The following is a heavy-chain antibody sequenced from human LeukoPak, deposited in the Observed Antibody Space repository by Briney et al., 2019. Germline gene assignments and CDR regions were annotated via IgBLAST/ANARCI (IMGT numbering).Heavy chain of an antibody. V-gene: IGHV3-23*01. CDR1: GFTFSSYW. CDR2: ISGSGGST. Sequence: GGSLRLSCAASGFTFSSYWMSWVRQAPGKGLEWVSAISGSGGSTYYADSVKGRFTISRDNSKNTLYLQMNSLRAEDTAVYYCAKGNSPWERGYWGQGTLVTVSS. D-gene: IGHD1-26*01. J-gene: IGHJ4*02. CDR3: AKGNSPWERGY.